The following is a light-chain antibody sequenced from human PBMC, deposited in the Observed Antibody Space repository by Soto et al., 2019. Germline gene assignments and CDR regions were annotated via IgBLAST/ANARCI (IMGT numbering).Light chain of an antibody. J-gene: IGKJ4*01. V-gene: IGKV3-15*01. Sequence: EIVMTQSPVALSVSPGERATLSCSASQAIRSDLAWYQQKPGQAPRLLISDVSTRATGSPARFNGSGSGTEFALAISRLQCEDFAVDYCHQYNTWPLTFGGGTKVEIK. CDR3: HQYNTWPLT. CDR2: DVS. CDR1: QAIRSD.